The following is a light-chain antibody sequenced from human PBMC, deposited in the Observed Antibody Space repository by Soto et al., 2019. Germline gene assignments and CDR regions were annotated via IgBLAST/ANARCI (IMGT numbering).Light chain of an antibody. CDR3: QQCGSSSYA. J-gene: IGKJ2*01. CDR2: GAY. CDR1: QSVSNNC. Sequence: EIVLTQSPGTLSLSPGERTTLSCRASQSVSNNCLAWYQQKPGEAPRLLIYGAYRSATGIPDRFSGSGSGTAFTLTISRLEPDDFAVYYCQQCGSSSYAFGQGTKLEIK. V-gene: IGKV3-20*01.